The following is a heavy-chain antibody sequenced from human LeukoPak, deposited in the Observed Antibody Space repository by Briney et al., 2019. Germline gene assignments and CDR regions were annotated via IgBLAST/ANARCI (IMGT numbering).Heavy chain of an antibody. Sequence: PGGPLRLSCAASGFTFSSYSMNWVRQAPGKALEWVSSISSSSSYIYYADSVEGRFTISRDNAKNSLYLQMNSLRAEDTAVYYCARDAGSGDDAFDIWGQGTMVTVSS. D-gene: IGHD2-15*01. V-gene: IGHV3-21*01. CDR1: GFTFSSYS. J-gene: IGHJ3*02. CDR3: ARDAGSGDDAFDI. CDR2: ISSSSSYI.